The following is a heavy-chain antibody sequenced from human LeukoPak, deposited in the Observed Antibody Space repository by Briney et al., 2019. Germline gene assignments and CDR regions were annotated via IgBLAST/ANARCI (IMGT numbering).Heavy chain of an antibody. CDR3: TFSSYGDHVGVDAFDI. Sequence: PGGSLRLSCAASGFTFSTYWMHWVRQAPGKGLVWVSRINSDGSSTNYADSVKGRLTISRDNAKNTVYLQMNSLSAEDTAMYYCTFSSYGDHVGVDAFDIWDQGTMVTVSS. J-gene: IGHJ3*02. D-gene: IGHD4-17*01. CDR2: INSDGSST. V-gene: IGHV3-74*01. CDR1: GFTFSTYW.